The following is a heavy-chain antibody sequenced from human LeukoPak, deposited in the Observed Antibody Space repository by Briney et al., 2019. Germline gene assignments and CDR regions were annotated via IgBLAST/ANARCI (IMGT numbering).Heavy chain of an antibody. Sequence: GGSLRLSCAASGFTFSSYSMNWVRQAPGKGLEWVSSISSSSSYIYYADSVKGRFTISRDNAKNSLYLQMNSLRAEDTAVYYCARRCSSTSCYSPAAFDIWGQGTMVTVSS. D-gene: IGHD2-2*02. CDR2: ISSSSSYI. CDR1: GFTFSSYS. J-gene: IGHJ3*02. CDR3: ARRCSSTSCYSPAAFDI. V-gene: IGHV3-21*01.